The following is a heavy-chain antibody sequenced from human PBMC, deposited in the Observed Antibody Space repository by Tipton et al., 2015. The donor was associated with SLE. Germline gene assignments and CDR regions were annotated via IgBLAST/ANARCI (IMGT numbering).Heavy chain of an antibody. CDR1: GYSISSGYY. J-gene: IGHJ3*02. V-gene: IGHV4-38-2*01. CDR3: ASSVGIDAFDI. D-gene: IGHD1-26*01. Sequence: TLSLTCAVSGYSISSGYYWGWIRQPPGKGLEWIGSIYHSGSTYYNPSLKSRVTISVDTSKNQFSLKLSSVTAADTAVYYCASSVGIDAFDIWGQGTMVTVSS. CDR2: IYHSGST.